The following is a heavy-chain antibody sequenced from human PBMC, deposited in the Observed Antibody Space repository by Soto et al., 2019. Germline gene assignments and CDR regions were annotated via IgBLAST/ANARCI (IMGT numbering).Heavy chain of an antibody. CDR1: GFTVSSNY. Sequence: PGGSLRLSCAASGFTVSSNYMSWVRQAPGKGLEWVSVIYSGGSTYYADSVKGRFTISRHNSKNTLYLQMNSLRAEDTAVYYCARDARIDVVVHYAFDIWGQGTMVTVSS. J-gene: IGHJ3*02. V-gene: IGHV3-53*04. D-gene: IGHD2-2*01. CDR2: IYSGGST. CDR3: ARDARIDVVVHYAFDI.